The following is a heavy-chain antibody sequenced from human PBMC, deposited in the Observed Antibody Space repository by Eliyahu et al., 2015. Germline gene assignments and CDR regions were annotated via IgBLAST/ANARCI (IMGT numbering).Heavy chain of an antibody. CDR3: AKGTVVRANLNWFDP. J-gene: IGHJ5*02. CDR1: GFTFASXA. Sequence: EVQLLESGGGLVQPGGSLRLSCAASGFTFASXAMSXVRQAPGKGLEWVSVIXGSGDSTYSADSVMGRFTISRDNSKNTLYLQMNXLRAEDTAIYYCAKGTVVRANLNWFDPWGQGTLVTVSS. V-gene: IGHV3-23*01. D-gene: IGHD1-26*01. CDR2: IXGSGDST.